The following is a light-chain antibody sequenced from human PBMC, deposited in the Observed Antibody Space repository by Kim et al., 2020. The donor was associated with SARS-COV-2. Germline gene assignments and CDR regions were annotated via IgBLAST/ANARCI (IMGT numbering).Light chain of an antibody. CDR2: RNN. CDR3: AAWDDSLSGHVV. Sequence: HRVTISCSGSSSNIGSNYVYWYQQLPGTAPKLLISRNNQRPSGVPDRFSGSKSGTSASLAISGLRSEDEADYYCAAWDDSLSGHVVFGGGTQLTVL. J-gene: IGLJ2*01. CDR1: SSNIGSNY. V-gene: IGLV1-47*01.